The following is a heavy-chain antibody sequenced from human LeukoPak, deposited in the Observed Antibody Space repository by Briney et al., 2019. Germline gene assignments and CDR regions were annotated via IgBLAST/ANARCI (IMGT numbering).Heavy chain of an antibody. CDR2: IYFSGNT. J-gene: IGHJ6*03. CDR3: ARDGHPRAAADYYYYYYMDV. CDR1: GDSIRSSAYY. Sequence: SETLSLTCTVPGDSIRSSAYYWGWIRQPPGKGLQWIGSIYFSGNTDYNPSLKSRVTISVDRSKNQFSLKLSSVTAADTAVYYCARDGHPRAAADYYYYYYMDVWGKGTTVTVSS. D-gene: IGHD6-13*01. V-gene: IGHV4-39*07.